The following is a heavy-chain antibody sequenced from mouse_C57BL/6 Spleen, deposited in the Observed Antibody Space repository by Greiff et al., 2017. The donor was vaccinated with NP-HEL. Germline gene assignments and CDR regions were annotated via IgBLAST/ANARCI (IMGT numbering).Heavy chain of an antibody. J-gene: IGHJ2*01. CDR1: GYTFTSYW. D-gene: IGHD1-1*01. V-gene: IGHV1-50*01. CDR3: ARGSYYYGSSLFDY. CDR2: IDPSDSYT. Sequence: QVQLQQSGAELVKPGASVKLSCKASGYTFTSYWMQWVKQRPGQGLEWIGEIDPSDSYTNYNQKFKGKATLTVDTASSTAYMQLSSLTSEDSAVYYCARGSYYYGSSLFDYWGQGTTLTVSS.